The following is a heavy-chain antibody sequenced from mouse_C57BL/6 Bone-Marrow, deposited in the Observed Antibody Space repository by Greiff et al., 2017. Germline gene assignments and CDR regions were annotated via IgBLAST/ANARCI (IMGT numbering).Heavy chain of an antibody. Sequence: VHVKQSGAELVRPGASVKLSCTASGFNIKDDYMHWVKQRPEQGLEWIGWIDPENGDTEYASKFQGKATITADTSSNTAYLQLSSLTSEDTAVYYCTTPYIVNYYAMDYWGQGTSVTVSS. V-gene: IGHV14-4*01. CDR1: GFNIKDDY. J-gene: IGHJ4*01. D-gene: IGHD2-5*01. CDR3: TTPYIVNYYAMDY. CDR2: IDPENGDT.